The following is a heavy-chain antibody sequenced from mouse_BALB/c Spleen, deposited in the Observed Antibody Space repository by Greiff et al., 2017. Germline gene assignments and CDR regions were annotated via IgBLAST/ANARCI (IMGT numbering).Heavy chain of an antibody. D-gene: IGHD3-2*01. J-gene: IGHJ3*01. CDR3: ARYGDSSGYGFAY. V-gene: IGHV3-8*02. CDR1: GDSITSGY. Sequence: VQLQQSGPSLVKPSQTLSLTCSVTGDSITSGYWNWIRKFPGNKLEYMGYISYSGSTYYNPSLKSRISITRDTSKNQYYLQLNSVTTEDTATYYCARYGDSSGYGFAYWGQGTLVTVSA. CDR2: ISYSGST.